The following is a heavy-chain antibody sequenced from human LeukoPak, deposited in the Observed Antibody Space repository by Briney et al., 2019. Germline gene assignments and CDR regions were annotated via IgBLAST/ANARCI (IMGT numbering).Heavy chain of an antibody. V-gene: IGHV3-9*01. D-gene: IGHD3-10*01. J-gene: IGHJ2*01. CDR2: INWNSGSI. CDR1: GFTFDDYV. Sequence: GGSLRLSCAASGFTFDDYVMHWVRQAPGKGLEWVSGINWNSGSIAYADSVKGRFTISRDNAKNSLYLQMNSLRAEDTAFYYCAKAPGDFWGRGTLVTVSP. CDR3: AKAPGDF.